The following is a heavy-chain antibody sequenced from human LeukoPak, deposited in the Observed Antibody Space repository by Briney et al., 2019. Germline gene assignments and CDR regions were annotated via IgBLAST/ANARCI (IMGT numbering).Heavy chain of an antibody. J-gene: IGHJ4*02. CDR2: INHSGST. Sequence: NPSETLSLTCAVYGGSFSGYYWSWIRQPPGKGLEWIGEINHSGSTNYNPSLKSRVTISVDTSKNQFSLKLSSVTAADTAVYYCARLAPTGTHLYFDYWGQGTLVTVSS. D-gene: IGHD1/OR15-1a*01. CDR3: ARLAPTGTHLYFDY. CDR1: GGSFSGYY. V-gene: IGHV4-34*01.